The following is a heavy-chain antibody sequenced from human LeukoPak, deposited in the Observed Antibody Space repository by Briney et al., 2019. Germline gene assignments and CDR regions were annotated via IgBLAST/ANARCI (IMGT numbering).Heavy chain of an antibody. CDR1: GFTFDDYA. D-gene: IGHD4-17*01. J-gene: IGHJ3*02. V-gene: IGHV3-23*01. CDR2: ISGSGGST. Sequence: PGRSLRLSCAASGFTFDDYAMHWVRQAPGKGLEWVSAISGSGGSTYYADSVKGRFTISRDNSKNTLYLQMNSLRAEDTAVYYCAKGDYGDFDAFDIWGQGTMVTVSS. CDR3: AKGDYGDFDAFDI.